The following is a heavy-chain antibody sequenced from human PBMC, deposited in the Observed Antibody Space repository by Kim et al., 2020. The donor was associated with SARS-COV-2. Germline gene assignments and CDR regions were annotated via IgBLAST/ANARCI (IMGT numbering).Heavy chain of an antibody. Sequence: NYNPSLKSRVTISVDTSKNQFSLKLSSVTAADTAVYYCARAGYSSGWFDPWGQGTLVTVSS. CDR3: ARAGYSSGWFDP. V-gene: IGHV4-59*01. D-gene: IGHD6-19*01. J-gene: IGHJ5*02.